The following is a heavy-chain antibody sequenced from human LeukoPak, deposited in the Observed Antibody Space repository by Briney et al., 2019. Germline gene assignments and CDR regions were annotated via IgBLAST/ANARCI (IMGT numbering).Heavy chain of an antibody. J-gene: IGHJ4*02. D-gene: IGHD6-19*01. CDR3: ATDVRDEYTSGWYPIGY. CDR1: GFTFSSYS. Sequence: PGGSLRLSCAASGFTFSSYSMNWVRQAPGKGLEWVSYISSSSSTIYYADSVKGRFTISRDNAKNSLYLLMNSLRAEDTAVYYCATDVRDEYTSGWYPIGYWGQGTLVTVSS. V-gene: IGHV3-48*04. CDR2: ISSSSSTI.